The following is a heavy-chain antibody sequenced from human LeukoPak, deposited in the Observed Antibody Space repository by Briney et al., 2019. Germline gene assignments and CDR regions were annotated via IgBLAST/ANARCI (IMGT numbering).Heavy chain of an antibody. V-gene: IGHV1-69*05. CDR2: IIPIFGTA. Sequence: SVKVSCKASGGTFSSYAISWVRQAPGQGLEWMGGIIPIFGTANYAQKFQGRVTITTDESTSTAYMELSSLRSEDTAVYYCARVVPAASFSYYYYMDVWGKGTTVTVSS. CDR1: GGTFSSYA. J-gene: IGHJ6*03. D-gene: IGHD2-2*01. CDR3: ARVVPAASFSYYYYMDV.